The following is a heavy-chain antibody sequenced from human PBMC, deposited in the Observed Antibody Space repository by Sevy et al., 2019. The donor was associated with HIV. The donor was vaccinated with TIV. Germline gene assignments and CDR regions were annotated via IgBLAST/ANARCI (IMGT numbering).Heavy chain of an antibody. CDR3: ARLTDGNYSNYFDP. CDR2: IYYSGTT. CDR1: GGSISSNSYY. Sequence: SESLSLTCTVSGGSISSNSYYCVWIRQPPGNGLEWIGSIYYSGTTYYNPSLKSRVTISIDTSMTQFSLKLSSVTAAHTAIFYCARLTDGNYSNYFDPWGQGSTVSVSS. V-gene: IGHV4-39*01. D-gene: IGHD4-4*01. J-gene: IGHJ5*02.